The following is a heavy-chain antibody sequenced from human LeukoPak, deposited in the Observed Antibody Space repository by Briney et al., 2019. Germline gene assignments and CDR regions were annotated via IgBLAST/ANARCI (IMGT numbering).Heavy chain of an antibody. J-gene: IGHJ4*02. V-gene: IGHV3-74*01. CDR2: INSDGSST. Sequence: GGSLRLSCAASGFAFISYEMNWVRQAPGKGLVWVSRINSDGSSTSYADSVKGRFTISRDNAKNTLYLQMNSLRAEDTAVYYCARDREDGYEPGHFDYWGQGTLVTVSS. CDR1: GFAFISYE. D-gene: IGHD5-24*01. CDR3: ARDREDGYEPGHFDY.